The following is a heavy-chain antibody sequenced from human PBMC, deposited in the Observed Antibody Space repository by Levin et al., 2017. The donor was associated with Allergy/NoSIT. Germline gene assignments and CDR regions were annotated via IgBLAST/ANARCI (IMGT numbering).Heavy chain of an antibody. Sequence: QPGGSLRLSCAASGFTFSSYGMHWVRQAPGKGLEWVAVISYDGSNKYYADSVKGRFTISRDNSKNTLYLQMNSLRAEDTAVYYCAKDCGFDWLESYMDVWGKGTTVTVSS. J-gene: IGHJ6*03. CDR1: GFTFSSYG. V-gene: IGHV3-30*18. CDR2: ISYDGSNK. D-gene: IGHD3-9*01. CDR3: AKDCGFDWLESYMDV.